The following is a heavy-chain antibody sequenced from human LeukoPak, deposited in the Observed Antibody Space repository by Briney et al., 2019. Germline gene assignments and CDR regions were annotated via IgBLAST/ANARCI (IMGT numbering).Heavy chain of an antibody. D-gene: IGHD3-16*01. J-gene: IGHJ4*02. CDR2: ISDSGGNT. CDR3: AQDEGFSWHVWWDH. Sequence: PGGSLRLSCAASGFTFTSYGMSWVRQAPGKGLEWVSAISDSGGNTFYADSVKGRFTISRDTSKNTLYLQMNSLRAEHTAVYYCAQDEGFSWHVWWDHWGQGTLVTVSS. CDR1: GFTFTSYG. V-gene: IGHV3-23*01.